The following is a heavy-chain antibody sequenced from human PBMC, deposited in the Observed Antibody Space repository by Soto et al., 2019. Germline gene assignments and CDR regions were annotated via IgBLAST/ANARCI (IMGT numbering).Heavy chain of an antibody. CDR3: AKDRIGSGGYDFFDY. D-gene: IGHD5-12*01. J-gene: IGHJ4*02. CDR1: GFTFSSYG. V-gene: IGHV3-23*01. CDR2: ISGSGGST. Sequence: EVQLLESGGGLVQPGGSLRLSCAASGFTFSSYGMSWVRQAPGKGREWVSAISGSGGSTYYADSVKGRFTISRDNSKNTLYLQMTSLRAEDTAVYYCAKDRIGSGGYDFFDYWGQGTLVTVSS.